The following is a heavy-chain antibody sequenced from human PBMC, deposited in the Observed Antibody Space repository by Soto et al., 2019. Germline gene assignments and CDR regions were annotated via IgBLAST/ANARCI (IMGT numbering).Heavy chain of an antibody. CDR1: GASFSSNIAT. V-gene: IGHV6-1*01. J-gene: IGHJ5*02. CDR2: TYYRSRWYS. D-gene: IGHD3-16*02. Sequence: SQPLSLTCAISGASFSSNIATCNCIRQSPSRGLEWLGRTYYRSRWYSDYAISVKGRITINPDTSKNQFSLQLNSVTPEDTAVYYCGRDNLGTDRYTLEPLEPWGQGTLVTVSS. CDR3: GRDNLGTDRYTLEPLEP.